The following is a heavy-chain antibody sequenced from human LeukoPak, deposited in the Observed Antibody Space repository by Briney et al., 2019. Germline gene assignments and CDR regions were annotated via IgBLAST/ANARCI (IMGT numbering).Heavy chain of an antibody. J-gene: IGHJ4*02. CDR3: TRGYYDSSAYLDY. V-gene: IGHV3-49*04. CDR1: GFTFAEYS. D-gene: IGHD3-22*01. CDR2: IRTTVYGRTT. Sequence: GGSLRLSCTASGFTFAEYSMNWVRQAPGKGLEWVGFIRTTVYGRTTEYAASVKGRFTISRDDFKNIAYLQMNSLKTEATAVYYCTRGYYDSSAYLDYWGQGTLVTVSS.